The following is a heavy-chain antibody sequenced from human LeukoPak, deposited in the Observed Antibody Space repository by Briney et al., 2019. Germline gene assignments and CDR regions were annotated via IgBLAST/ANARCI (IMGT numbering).Heavy chain of an antibody. D-gene: IGHD4-17*01. V-gene: IGHV4-39*07. CDR2: IYYSGST. CDR1: GGSISSSSYY. Sequence: SETLSLTCTVSGGSISSSSYYWGWIRQPPGKGLEWIGSIYYSGSTYYNPSLKSRVTISVDRSKNQFSLKLSSVTAADTAVYYCARFNYGDFDYWGQGTLVTVSS. CDR3: ARFNYGDFDY. J-gene: IGHJ4*02.